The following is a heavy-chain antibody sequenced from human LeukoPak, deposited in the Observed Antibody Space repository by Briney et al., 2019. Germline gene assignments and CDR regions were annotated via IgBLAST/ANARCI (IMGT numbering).Heavy chain of an antibody. Sequence: GGSLRLSCAASGFAFSDFYMSWIRQSPGKGLEWISYISGSGDTIYYADSVKGRFTISRENSKKSLYLQMDNLRVEDTAVYYCARVGVGLGPVAGTTDWYFDLWGRGTLVTVSS. D-gene: IGHD6-19*01. CDR3: ARVGVGLGPVAGTTDWYFDL. CDR2: ISGSGDTI. V-gene: IGHV3-11*01. J-gene: IGHJ2*01. CDR1: GFAFSDFY.